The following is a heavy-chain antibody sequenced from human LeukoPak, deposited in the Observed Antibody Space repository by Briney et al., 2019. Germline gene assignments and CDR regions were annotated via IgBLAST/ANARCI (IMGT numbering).Heavy chain of an antibody. V-gene: IGHV3-23*01. CDR1: GFSFSTYA. CDR2: ISDTGGTS. J-gene: IGHJ3*01. Sequence: GGSLRLSCAASGFSFSTYAMFWVRQAPGKGLEWVSGISDTGGTSFYADSVKGRFTFSRDNSKNTLSLQMNSLRAEDTARYYCAKGFYSDSSGWDDAFDFWGQGTVVTVSS. CDR3: AKGFYSDSSGWDDAFDF. D-gene: IGHD3-22*01.